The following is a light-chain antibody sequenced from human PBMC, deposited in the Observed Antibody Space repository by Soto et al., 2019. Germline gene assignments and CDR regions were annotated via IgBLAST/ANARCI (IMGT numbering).Light chain of an antibody. CDR1: QSISIW. Sequence: DIQMTQSPSTLSASVGERVTITCRASQSISIWLAWYQQKPGKAPKLLIYKASSLESGVPARFSGSGSGTEFTLTISSLQPDEFASYYCQQYNSFPTFGQGTKVEIK. V-gene: IGKV1-5*03. J-gene: IGKJ1*01. CDR2: KAS. CDR3: QQYNSFPT.